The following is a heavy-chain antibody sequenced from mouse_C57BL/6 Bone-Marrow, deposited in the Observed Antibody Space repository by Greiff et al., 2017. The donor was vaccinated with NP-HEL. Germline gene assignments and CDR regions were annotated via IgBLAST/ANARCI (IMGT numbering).Heavy chain of an antibody. CDR1: GFTFSSYG. J-gene: IGHJ3*01. V-gene: IGHV5-6*01. D-gene: IGHD2-5*01. Sequence: EVQLVESGGDLVKPGGSLKLSCAASGFTFSSYGMSWVRQTPDKRLEWVATISSGGSYTYYPDSVKGRFTISRDNAKNTLYLQMSSLKSEDTAMYYCARRYSNYPFAYWGQGTLVTVSA. CDR2: ISSGGSYT. CDR3: ARRYSNYPFAY.